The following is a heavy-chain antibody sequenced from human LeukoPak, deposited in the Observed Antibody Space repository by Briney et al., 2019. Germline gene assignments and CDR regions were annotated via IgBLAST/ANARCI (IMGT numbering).Heavy chain of an antibody. Sequence: SVTVSCKSSGGTFDSFAINWVRQAAGQGLEWMGRIIPILDLTDYAQKSQGRVTITADKLTSTAYMELSSLRSVDTAVYFCARGWNSYNWRHFDLWGQGTLVTVSS. CDR2: IIPILDLT. CDR3: ARGWNSYNWRHFDL. J-gene: IGHJ4*02. D-gene: IGHD1-20*01. CDR1: GGTFDSFA. V-gene: IGHV1-69*04.